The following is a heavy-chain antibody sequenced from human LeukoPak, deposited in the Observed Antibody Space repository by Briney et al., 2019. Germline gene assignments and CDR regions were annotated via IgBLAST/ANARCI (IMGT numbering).Heavy chain of an antibody. CDR1: GGSFSGYY. D-gene: IGHD6-19*01. V-gene: IGHV4-34*01. CDR3: ARGRGGGWYHFPPDY. Sequence: SETLSLTCAVYGGSFSGYYWSWVRQPPGKGLEWVGEINHSGSTNYNPSLKSRVTISVDTSKNQFSLKLSSVTAADTAVYYCARGRGGGWYHFPPDYWGQGTLVTVSS. CDR2: INHSGST. J-gene: IGHJ4*02.